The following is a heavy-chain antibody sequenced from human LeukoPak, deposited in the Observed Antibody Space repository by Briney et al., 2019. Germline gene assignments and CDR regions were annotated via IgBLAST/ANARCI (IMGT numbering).Heavy chain of an antibody. V-gene: IGHV5-10-1*01. D-gene: IGHD4-17*01. CDR2: IDPSDSYT. Sequence: GESLKISCQGSGYSFTSYWISWVRQMPGKGLEWMGRIDPSDSYTNYSPSFQGHVTISADKSISTAYLQWSSLKASDTAMYYCARPCTGPYGDPYHFDYWCQGTLVTVSS. CDR1: GYSFTSYW. J-gene: IGHJ4*02. CDR3: ARPCTGPYGDPYHFDY.